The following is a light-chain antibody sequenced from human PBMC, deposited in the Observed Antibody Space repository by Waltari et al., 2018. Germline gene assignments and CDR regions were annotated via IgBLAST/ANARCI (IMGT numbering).Light chain of an antibody. CDR3: QQNDNLPLT. Sequence: DIQMTQSPSSLSASVGDRVTITCQASQVITNYLNWYQQKPGKAPKLLIYDSSNLETGVPSRFSGSGSGTDFTFTISSLQPEDIATYFCQQNDNLPLTFGGGTKVQIK. V-gene: IGKV1-33*01. CDR2: DSS. CDR1: QVITNY. J-gene: IGKJ4*01.